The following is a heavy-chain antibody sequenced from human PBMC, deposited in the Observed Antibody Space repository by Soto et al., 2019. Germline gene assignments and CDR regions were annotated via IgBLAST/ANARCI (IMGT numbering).Heavy chain of an antibody. V-gene: IGHV1-18*01. CDR3: ARVQRLSYDSLTGYQPAPYGMDG. D-gene: IGHD3-9*01. Sequence: ASVKVSCKASGYTFTSYGISWVRQAPGQGLEWMGWISAYNGNTNYAQKLQGRVTMTTDTSTSTAYMELRSLRSDDTAVYYCARVQRLSYDSLTGYQPAPYGMDGWGQGTTVTVSS. CDR1: GYTFTSYG. CDR2: ISAYNGNT. J-gene: IGHJ6*02.